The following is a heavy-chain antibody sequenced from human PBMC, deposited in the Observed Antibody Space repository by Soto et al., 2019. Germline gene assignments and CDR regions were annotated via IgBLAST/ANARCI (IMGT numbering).Heavy chain of an antibody. CDR1: GYTFYSHS. CDR3: ARCIQQDYYYGMDV. J-gene: IGHJ6*02. V-gene: IGHV1-18*01. D-gene: IGHD5-18*01. Sequence: QAQLVQSGAEVKKPGASVQVSCKASGYTFYSHSISWVRQAPGQGLEWMGRISADNSNTKYAQKFRGRVTMTTDTSTSTVYMETRKLRSDDTAVYYCARCIQQDYYYGMDVWGQGTTVTVSS. CDR2: ISADNSNT.